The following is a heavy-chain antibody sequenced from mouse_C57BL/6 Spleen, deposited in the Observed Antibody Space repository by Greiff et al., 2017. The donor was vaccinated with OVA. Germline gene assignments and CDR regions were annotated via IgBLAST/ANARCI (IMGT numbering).Heavy chain of an antibody. J-gene: IGHJ2*01. CDR2: IDPENGDT. Sequence: EVHLVESGAELVRPGASVKLSCTASGFNIKDDYMHWVKQRPEQGLEWIGWIDPENGDTEYASKFQGKATITADTSSNTAYLQLSSLTSEDTAVYYCTTSNWDEDYWGQGTTLTVSS. CDR3: TTSNWDEDY. D-gene: IGHD4-1*01. V-gene: IGHV14-4*01. CDR1: GFNIKDDY.